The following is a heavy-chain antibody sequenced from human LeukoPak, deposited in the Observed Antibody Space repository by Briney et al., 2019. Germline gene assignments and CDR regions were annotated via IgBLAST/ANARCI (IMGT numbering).Heavy chain of an antibody. V-gene: IGHV1-69*04. CDR2: MIPFFGIA. CDR3: ARGEMATSDNYYYYGMDV. J-gene: IGHJ6*02. D-gene: IGHD5-24*01. CDR1: GGTFSSYA. Sequence: SVKVSCKASGGTFSSYAISWVRQAPGQGLEWMGRMIPFFGIANYAQKFQGRVTITADKSTSTAYMELSSLRSEDTAVYYCARGEMATSDNYYYYGMDVWGRGTTVTVSS.